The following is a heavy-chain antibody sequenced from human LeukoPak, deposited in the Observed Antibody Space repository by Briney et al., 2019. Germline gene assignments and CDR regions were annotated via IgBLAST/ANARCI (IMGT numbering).Heavy chain of an antibody. D-gene: IGHD3-22*01. J-gene: IGHJ4*02. V-gene: IGHV4-59*01. Sequence: SETLSLTCTVSGGSMSSYYWSWLRQPPGQGLEWIGHMYYSGSTNYNPSLKSRVTISVDTSKNQFSLRLSSVTAADTAVYYCARNYDSSGYTAFGHWGRGTLVTVSS. CDR1: GGSMSSYY. CDR3: ARNYDSSGYTAFGH. CDR2: MYYSGST.